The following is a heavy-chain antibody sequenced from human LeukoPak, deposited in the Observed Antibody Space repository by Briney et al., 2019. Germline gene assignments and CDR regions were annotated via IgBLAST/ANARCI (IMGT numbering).Heavy chain of an antibody. Sequence: GGSLRLSCAASGFTFSSYSMNWVRQAPGKGLEWVSSISSSSSYIYYADSVKGRFTSSRDNAKNSLYLQMNSLRAEDTAVYYCARGFEDNGDYRQSFDYWGQGTLVTVSS. CDR3: ARGFEDNGDYRQSFDY. V-gene: IGHV3-21*01. CDR2: ISSSSSYI. D-gene: IGHD4-17*01. J-gene: IGHJ4*02. CDR1: GFTFSSYS.